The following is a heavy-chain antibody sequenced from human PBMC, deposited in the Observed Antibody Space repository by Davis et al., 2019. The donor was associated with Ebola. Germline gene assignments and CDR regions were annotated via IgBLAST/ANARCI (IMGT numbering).Heavy chain of an antibody. J-gene: IGHJ6*02. CDR3: ARGRSGYGPYYAIDV. D-gene: IGHD3-22*01. V-gene: IGHV3-13*05. CDR1: GFTFYTHD. CDR2: IGTAAEP. Sequence: GESLKISCAASGFTFYTHDMHWVRQVAGKGLEWVSAIGTAAEPFYSGSVKGRFTISRENGKNSLYLQMNNLTVGDTAVYHCARGRSGYGPYYAIDVWGQGTTVTVSS.